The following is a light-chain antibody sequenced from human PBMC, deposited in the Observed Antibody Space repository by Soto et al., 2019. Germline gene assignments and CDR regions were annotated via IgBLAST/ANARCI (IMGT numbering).Light chain of an antibody. CDR1: QTIGGW. CDR2: KAS. CDR3: QQYSRYYT. J-gene: IGKJ2*01. Sequence: DIQMTQSPSTLSASVGDRVTITCRASQTIGGWLAWYQQKPGKTPKLLIYKASSLKSGVPSRFSGSGSGTEFTLTISSLQPDDFATYYCQQYSRYYTFGQGTKLEIE. V-gene: IGKV1-5*03.